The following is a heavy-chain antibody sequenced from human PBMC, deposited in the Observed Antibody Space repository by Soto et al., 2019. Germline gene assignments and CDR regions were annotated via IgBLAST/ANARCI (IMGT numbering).Heavy chain of an antibody. Sequence: QVQLVESGGGAVQPGRSLRLSCAVSGFSVTTNGMHWVRQAPGKGLEWVAVISRDGATKFYADSVKGRFTISTDNSGNTLFLEMNSLRGDDMAVYYCTGDVASGYWGQGALVTVSS. CDR1: GFSVTTNG. V-gene: IGHV3-30*03. J-gene: IGHJ4*02. CDR2: ISRDGATK. CDR3: TGDVASGY. D-gene: IGHD2-8*02.